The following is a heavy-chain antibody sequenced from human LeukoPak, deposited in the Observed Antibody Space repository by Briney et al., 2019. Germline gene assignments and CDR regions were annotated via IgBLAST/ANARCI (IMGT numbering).Heavy chain of an antibody. D-gene: IGHD3-16*01. V-gene: IGHV4-59*12. Sequence: SEALSLTCTVSRGSMCAYYWTCPREPRGGGREVIGYFHFSGSTKYNPSLASRVTVSADTYKNHFSLNLTSVTAADTAVYFCARAFWESVIDYWGQGTPVTLSS. CDR1: RGSMCAYY. CDR2: FHFSGST. CDR3: ARAFWESVIDY. J-gene: IGHJ4*02.